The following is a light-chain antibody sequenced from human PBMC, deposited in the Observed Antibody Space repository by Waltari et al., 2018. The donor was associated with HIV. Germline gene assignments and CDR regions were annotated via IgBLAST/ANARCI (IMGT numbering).Light chain of an antibody. CDR3: GTWDSSVSAGV. CDR1: TSNLRKNS. V-gene: IGLV1-51*01. CDR2: DNN. J-gene: IGLJ3*02. Sequence: QSVLTQPPSVSAAPVQKVTISCSGSTSNLRKNSVSWYQQIPETAPKLIIYDNNKRPSGIPDRFSGSKSGTSATLAITGLQTGDEADYFCGTWDSSVSAGVFGGGTKLTVL.